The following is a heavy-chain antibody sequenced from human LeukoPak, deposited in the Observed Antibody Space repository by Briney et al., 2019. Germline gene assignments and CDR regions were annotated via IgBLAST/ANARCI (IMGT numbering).Heavy chain of an antibody. Sequence: PSETLSLTCTVSGGSISSYYWSWIRQPPGKGLEWIGYIYYSGTTNYNPSLKSRVTISVDTSRNQFSLKLSSVTAADTAVYYCARDSSYYFDYWGQGTLVTVSS. J-gene: IGHJ4*02. V-gene: IGHV4-59*01. CDR1: GGSISSYY. CDR3: ARDSSYYFDY. CDR2: IYYSGTT. D-gene: IGHD6-6*01.